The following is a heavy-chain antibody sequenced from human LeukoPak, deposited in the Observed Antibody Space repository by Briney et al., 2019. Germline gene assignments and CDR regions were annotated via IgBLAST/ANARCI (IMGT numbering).Heavy chain of an antibody. J-gene: IGHJ4*02. Sequence: QPGGSLRLSCAASGFTVSSNYMSWVRQAPGKGLEWVSAISGSGGSTYYADSVKGRFTISRDNSKNTLYLQMNSLRAEDTAVYYCAKETVDIVAFDYWGQGTLVTVSS. CDR1: GFTVSSNY. D-gene: IGHD5-12*01. CDR3: AKETVDIVAFDY. CDR2: ISGSGGST. V-gene: IGHV3-23*01.